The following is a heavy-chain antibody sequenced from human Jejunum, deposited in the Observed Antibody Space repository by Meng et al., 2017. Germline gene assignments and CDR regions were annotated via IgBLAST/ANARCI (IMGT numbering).Heavy chain of an antibody. CDR3: ARRAVGARGWIDP. Sequence: QGQAPESGPGLAKPAETLPLTCTVSGDSPRRPHWNWIRPPPGKGLEWIGRVYDNGNTNYNPSLKSRATMSLDKSKNQFSLRLSSVTAEDTAVYYCARRAVGARGWIDPWGQGTLVTVSS. D-gene: IGHD4/OR15-4a*01. V-gene: IGHV4-4*07. CDR2: VYDNGNT. J-gene: IGHJ5*02. CDR1: GDSPRRPH.